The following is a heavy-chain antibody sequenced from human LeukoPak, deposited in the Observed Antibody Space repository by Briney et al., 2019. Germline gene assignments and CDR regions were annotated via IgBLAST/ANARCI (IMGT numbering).Heavy chain of an antibody. V-gene: IGHV3-43*02. J-gene: IGHJ4*02. CDR2: ISGSGGST. CDR1: GFTFSSYA. Sequence: GGSLRLSCAASGFTFSSYAMSWVRQAPGKGLEWVSAISGSGGSTYYADSVKGRFTISRDNSKNSLYLQMNSLRTEDTALYYCAKDRGLFWSGYYLDYWGQGTLVTVSS. CDR3: AKDRGLFWSGYYLDY. D-gene: IGHD3-3*01.